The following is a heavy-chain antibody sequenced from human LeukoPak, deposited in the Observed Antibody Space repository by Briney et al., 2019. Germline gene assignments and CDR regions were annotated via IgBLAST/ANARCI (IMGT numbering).Heavy chain of an antibody. D-gene: IGHD6-19*01. CDR1: GYTFTGYY. J-gene: IGHJ5*02. V-gene: IGHV1-2*02. CDR2: INPNSGGT. Sequence: GASVKVSCKASGYTFTGYYMHWVRQAPGQGLEWMGWINPNSGGTNYAQKFQGRVTMTRDTSISTAYMELSRLRSDDTAVYYCARDSVNLIAVAGTDWFDPWGQGTLVTVSS. CDR3: ARDSVNLIAVAGTDWFDP.